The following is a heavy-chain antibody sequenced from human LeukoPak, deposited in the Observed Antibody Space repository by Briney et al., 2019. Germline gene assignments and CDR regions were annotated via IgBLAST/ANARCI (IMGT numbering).Heavy chain of an antibody. CDR1: GGSIRSSYYY. V-gene: IGHV4-39*01. D-gene: IGHD3-22*01. J-gene: IGHJ3*02. CDR2: IYDSGST. Sequence: PSETLSLTCTVSGGSIRSSYYYWGWIRQPPGKGLEWIGSIYDSGSTYYNPSLKSRVTISVDTSKNQFSLKLNSVTAADTAVYYCATCSRRSITMIVIPKPHDAFDIWGQGTMVTVSS. CDR3: ATCSRRSITMIVIPKPHDAFDI.